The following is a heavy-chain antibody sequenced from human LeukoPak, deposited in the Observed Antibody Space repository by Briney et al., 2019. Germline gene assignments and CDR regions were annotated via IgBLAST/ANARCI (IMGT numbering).Heavy chain of an antibody. CDR3: ATAPLGGIGSSWYGAYDY. D-gene: IGHD6-13*01. Sequence: GASVKVSCKASGGTFSSYAISRVRQAPGQGLEWMGGIIPIFGTANYAQKFQGRVTITADESASTAYMELRSLRSEDTAVYYCATAPLGGIGSSWYGAYDYWGQGTLVTVSS. CDR1: GGTFSSYA. V-gene: IGHV1-69*13. J-gene: IGHJ4*02. CDR2: IIPIFGTA.